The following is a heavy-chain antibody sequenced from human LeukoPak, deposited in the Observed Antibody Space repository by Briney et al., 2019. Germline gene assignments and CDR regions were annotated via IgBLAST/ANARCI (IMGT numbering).Heavy chain of an antibody. Sequence: SETLSLTCTVSGGSISSYYWSWIRQPAGKGLEWIGRIYTSGSTNYNPSLKSRVTMSVDTSKNQFSLKLSSVTAADTAVYYCARAHGSSSRIYYYYYMDVWGKGTTVTVSS. D-gene: IGHD6-6*01. CDR1: GGSISSYY. V-gene: IGHV4-4*07. CDR3: ARAHGSSSRIYYYYYMDV. CDR2: IYTSGST. J-gene: IGHJ6*03.